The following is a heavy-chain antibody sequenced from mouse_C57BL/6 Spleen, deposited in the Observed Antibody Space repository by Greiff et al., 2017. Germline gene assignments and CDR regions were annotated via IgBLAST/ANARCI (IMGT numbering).Heavy chain of an antibody. V-gene: IGHV1-69*01. D-gene: IGHD3-2*02. CDR3: ARRLRLRGDYFDY. CDR2: IDPSDSYT. Sequence: VQLQQPGAELVMPGASVKLSCKASGYTFTSYWMHWVKQRPGQGLEWIGEIDPSDSYTNYNQKFKGKSTLTVDKSSSTAYMQLSSLTSEDSAVYYCARRLRLRGDYFDYWGQGTTLTVSS. J-gene: IGHJ2*01. CDR1: GYTFTSYW.